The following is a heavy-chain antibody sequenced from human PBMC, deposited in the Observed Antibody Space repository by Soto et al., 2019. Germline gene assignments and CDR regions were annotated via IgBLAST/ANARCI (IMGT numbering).Heavy chain of an antibody. J-gene: IGHJ4*02. Sequence: QVQLQESGPGLVKPSETLSLTCTVSGGSVSSGSYYWSWIRQPPGKGLEWIGYIYYSGSTNYNPSLKSRVTISVDTSKNQFALKLSSVTAADTAVYYCARDGTTVTTAIDYWGQGTLVTVSS. CDR3: ARDGTTVTTAIDY. V-gene: IGHV4-61*01. CDR1: GGSVSSGSYY. CDR2: IYYSGST. D-gene: IGHD4-17*01.